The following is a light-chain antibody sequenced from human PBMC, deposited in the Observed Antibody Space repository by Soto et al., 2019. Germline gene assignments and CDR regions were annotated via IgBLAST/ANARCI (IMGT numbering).Light chain of an antibody. CDR3: QQRSNWSIT. V-gene: IGKV3D-20*02. CDR1: QSVSSSY. Sequence: PGSLSLSPGERSTLSCRGSQSVSSSYLAWYQQKPGQAPRLLIYDASNRATGIPARFSGSGSGTDFTLTIISLEPEDFAVYYCQQRSNWSITFGQGTRLEIK. CDR2: DAS. J-gene: IGKJ5*01.